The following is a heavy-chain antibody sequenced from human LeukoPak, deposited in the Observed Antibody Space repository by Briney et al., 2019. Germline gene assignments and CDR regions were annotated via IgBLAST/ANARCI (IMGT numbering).Heavy chain of an antibody. D-gene: IGHD3-16*01. CDR2: INSNGGTT. CDR3: VKTMVTFGGIIRADAFDI. J-gene: IGHJ3*02. CDR1: GFTFNMYA. Sequence: GGSLRLSCSASGFTFNMYAMPWVRQAPGKGLEYLSGINSNGGTTNYADSVKGRFTISRDNFNNTLYLQMSSLRAEDTAVYYCVKTMVTFGGIIRADAFDIWGQGTMVTVS. V-gene: IGHV3-64D*06.